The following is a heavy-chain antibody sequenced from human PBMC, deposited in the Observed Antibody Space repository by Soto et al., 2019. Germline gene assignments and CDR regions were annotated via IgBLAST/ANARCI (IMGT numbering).Heavy chain of an antibody. J-gene: IGHJ6*02. Sequence: ASVKVSCKASGYTFASNYMQWVRQAPGQGLEWMGIINPSGGSTSYAQKFQGRVTMTRDTSTSTVYMELSSLRSEDTAVYYCARGPTNYDILTGYYRHYYKYGMDVWGQGTTVTVSS. CDR1: GYTFASNY. CDR2: INPSGGST. D-gene: IGHD3-9*01. V-gene: IGHV1-46*03. CDR3: ARGPTNYDILTGYYRHYYKYGMDV.